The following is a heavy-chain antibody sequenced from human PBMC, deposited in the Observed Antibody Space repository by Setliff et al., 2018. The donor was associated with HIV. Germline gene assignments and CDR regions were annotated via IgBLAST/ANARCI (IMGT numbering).Heavy chain of an antibody. CDR2: MYHGGSS. D-gene: IGHD3-9*01. Sequence: SETLSLTCAVSGYSISSGYYWGWIRQPPGKGLEWIGSMYHGGSSYFNSSLKSRVTISVDTSKNQFSLKLTSVTAADTAVYYCARHPRHYNILTGYRYYYMDVWGKGTTVTVSS. CDR3: ARHPRHYNILTGYRYYYMDV. V-gene: IGHV4-38-2*01. J-gene: IGHJ6*03. CDR1: GYSISSGYY.